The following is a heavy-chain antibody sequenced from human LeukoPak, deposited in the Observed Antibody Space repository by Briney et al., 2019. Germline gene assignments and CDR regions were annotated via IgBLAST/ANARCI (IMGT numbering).Heavy chain of an antibody. Sequence: PGRSLRLSCAASGFTFSSYAMHWVRQAPGKGLEWVAVISYDGSNKYYADSVKGRFTISRDNSKNTLYLQMNSLRAEDTAVYYCARDPLGAYSSGQALGWFDPWGQGTLVTVSS. CDR1: GFTFSSYA. CDR3: ARDPLGAYSSGQALGWFDP. V-gene: IGHV3-30-3*01. CDR2: ISYDGSNK. J-gene: IGHJ5*02. D-gene: IGHD6-19*01.